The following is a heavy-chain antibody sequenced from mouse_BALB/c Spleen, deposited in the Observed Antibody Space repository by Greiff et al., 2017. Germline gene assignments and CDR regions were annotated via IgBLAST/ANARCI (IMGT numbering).Heavy chain of an antibody. J-gene: IGHJ4*01. CDR3: ARLGLGAMDY. CDR1: GFTFSSYT. Sequence: EVQGVESGGGLVQPGGSLKLSCAASGFTFSSYTMSWVRQTPEKRLEWVAYISNGGGSTYYPDTVKGRFTISRDNAKNTLYLQMSSLKSEDTAMYYCARLGLGAMDYWGQGTSVTVSS. CDR2: ISNGGGST. V-gene: IGHV5-12-2*01. D-gene: IGHD4-1*01.